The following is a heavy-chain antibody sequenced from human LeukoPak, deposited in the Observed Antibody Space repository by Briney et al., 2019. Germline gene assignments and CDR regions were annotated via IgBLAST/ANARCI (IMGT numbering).Heavy chain of an antibody. CDR3: ARYGDYRYYFDY. CDR2: IYHSGST. V-gene: IGHV4-30-2*01. Sequence: SETLSLTCTVSGGSISSGGYSWSWIRQPPGKGLEWIGYIYHSGSTYCNPSLKSRVTISVDRSKNQFSLKLSSVTAADTAVYYCARYGDYRYYFDYWGQGTLVTVSS. J-gene: IGHJ4*02. D-gene: IGHD4-17*01. CDR1: GGSISSGGYS.